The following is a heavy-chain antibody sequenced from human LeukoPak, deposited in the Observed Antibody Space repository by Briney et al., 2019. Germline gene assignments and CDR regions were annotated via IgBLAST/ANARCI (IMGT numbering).Heavy chain of an antibody. CDR3: ARGRPYSGGYHLDY. J-gene: IGHJ4*02. CDR1: GDTTSSDRYY. Sequence: SETLSLTCTVSGDTTSSDRYYGGWVRQPPGKGLEWIGNIYYSGSTYYNPSLKSRVTMSVDTSKNQFFLKLNSVTAADTAVYYCARGRPYSGGYHLDYWGQGTLVTVSA. D-gene: IGHD1-26*01. CDR2: IYYSGST. V-gene: IGHV4-39*02.